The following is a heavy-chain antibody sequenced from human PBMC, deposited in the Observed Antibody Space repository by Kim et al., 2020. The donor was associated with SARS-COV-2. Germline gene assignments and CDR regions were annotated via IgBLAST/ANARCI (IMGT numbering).Heavy chain of an antibody. D-gene: IGHD5-18*01. CDR3: ARLLDTAMVQGYVDL. Sequence: PAHKSGVTISVDTTKNQFALKLSSVTAADTAVYYCARLLDTAMVQGYVDLWGRGALVTVSS. J-gene: IGHJ2*01. V-gene: IGHV4-39*01.